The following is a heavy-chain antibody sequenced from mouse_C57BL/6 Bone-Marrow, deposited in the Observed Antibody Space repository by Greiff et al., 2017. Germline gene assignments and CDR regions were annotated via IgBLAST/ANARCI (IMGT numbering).Heavy chain of an antibody. CDR2: IDPEDGET. CDR3: TRSLIYYGTNY. J-gene: IGHJ2*01. D-gene: IGHD1-1*01. V-gene: IGHV14-2*01. CDR1: GFYIKDYY. Sequence: VQLQQSGAELVKPGASVKLSCTASGFYIKDYYIHWVKQRTEQGLEWIGRIDPEDGETNYAPKFQDKATITAETSSNTAYLQLSSLTSEDTAVYYCTRSLIYYGTNYWGQGTTLTVSS.